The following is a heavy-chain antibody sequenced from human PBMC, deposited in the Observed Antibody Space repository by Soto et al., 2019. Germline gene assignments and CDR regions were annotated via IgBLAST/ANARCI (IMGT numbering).Heavy chain of an antibody. Sequence: QVQLQESGPGLVKPSETLSLTCTVSGGSISRGYSYWGWIRQHPGKGLEWIGYIYHSCIIYSNTSLKSRVTISGDTYKNQFSLNLNSVTAADTAVYYCAIGFSGGYLGNWFDPWGQGTLVTVSS. J-gene: IGHJ5*02. V-gene: IGHV4-31*03. CDR2: IYHSCII. CDR1: GGSISRGYSY. D-gene: IGHD2-15*01. CDR3: AIGFSGGYLGNWFDP.